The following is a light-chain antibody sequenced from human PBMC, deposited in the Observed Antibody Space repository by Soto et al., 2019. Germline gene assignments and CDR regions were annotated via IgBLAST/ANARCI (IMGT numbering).Light chain of an antibody. V-gene: IGKV3-20*01. J-gene: IGKJ1*01. CDR3: QQYGSSPWT. CDR2: GAS. Sequence: EIVLTQSPGTLSLSPGERATLSCRASQSVSSSFLAWYQQKPGQAPRLLIYGASIRATGIPDRFSGSGSGTDFTLTISRVEPEEFAVYYCQQYGSSPWTFGQGTKVEIK. CDR1: QSVSSSF.